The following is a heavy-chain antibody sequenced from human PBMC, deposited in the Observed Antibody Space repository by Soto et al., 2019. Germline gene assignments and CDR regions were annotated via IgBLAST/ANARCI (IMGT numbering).Heavy chain of an antibody. CDR1: GNTHSAYA. CDR2: ISKGGSNL. V-gene: IGHV3-30-3*01. J-gene: IGHJ4*02. CDR3: ASDFVYTGAFRICSSFDY. D-gene: IGHD2-2*02. Sequence: RSAGIDGAVTGNTHSAYAIHLVRQASSKGLEWVTVISKGGSNLYFADSVKGRFTISRDNSKNKLYLQMNSLRSEDTAVYYSASDFVYTGAFRICSSFDYCRQGTLF.